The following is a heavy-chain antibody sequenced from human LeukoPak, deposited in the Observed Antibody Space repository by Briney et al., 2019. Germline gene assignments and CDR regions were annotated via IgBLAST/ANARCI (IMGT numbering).Heavy chain of an antibody. D-gene: IGHD2-15*01. J-gene: IGHJ6*02. CDR3: ARDWEYCSGGSCHLHYYSSIHYYYYYGMDV. CDR2: INPNSGGT. Sequence: GASVKVSCKASGYTFTGYYMHWVRQAPGQGLEWMGWINPNSGGTNYAQKFQGRVTMTRDTSISTAYMELSRLRSDDTAVYYCARDWEYCSGGSCHLHYYSSIHYYYYYGMDVWGQGTTVTVSS. CDR1: GYTFTGYY. V-gene: IGHV1-2*02.